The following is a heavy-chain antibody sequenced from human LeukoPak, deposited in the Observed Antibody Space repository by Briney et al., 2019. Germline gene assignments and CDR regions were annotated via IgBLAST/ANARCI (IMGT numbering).Heavy chain of an antibody. Sequence: ASVKVSCKASGYTFTSYGISWVRQAPGQGLEWMGWISAYNGNTNYAQKLQGRVTMTTDTSTSTAYMELRSLRSDDTAVYYCARDRVVVATTPAFGYWGQRTLVTVSS. CDR3: ARDRVVVATTPAFGY. CDR2: ISAYNGNT. J-gene: IGHJ4*02. V-gene: IGHV1-18*01. CDR1: GYTFTSYG. D-gene: IGHD5-12*01.